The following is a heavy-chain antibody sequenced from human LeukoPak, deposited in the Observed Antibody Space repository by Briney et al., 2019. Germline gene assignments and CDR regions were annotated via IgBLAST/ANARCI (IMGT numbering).Heavy chain of an antibody. CDR2: IIPILGIA. D-gene: IGHD3-10*01. V-gene: IGHV1-69*04. Sequence: ASVKVFCKASGGTFSSYAISWVRQAPGQGLEWMGRIIPILGIANYAQKFQGRVTITADKSTSAAYMELSSLRSEDTAVYYCARGYGQTQNFDYWGQGTLVTVSS. J-gene: IGHJ4*02. CDR1: GGTFSSYA. CDR3: ARGYGQTQNFDY.